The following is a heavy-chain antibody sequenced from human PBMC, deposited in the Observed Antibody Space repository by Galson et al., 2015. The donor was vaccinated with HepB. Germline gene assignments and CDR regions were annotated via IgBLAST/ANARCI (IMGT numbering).Heavy chain of an antibody. V-gene: IGHV4-34*01. Sequence: ETLSLTCAVYGGSFSGCYWSWIRQPPGKGLEWIGEINHSGSTNYNPSLKSRVTISVDTSKNQFSLKLSSVTAADTAVYYCASQGDYFDYWGQGTLVTVSS. CDR2: INHSGST. J-gene: IGHJ4*02. CDR1: GGSFSGCY. CDR3: ASQGDYFDY.